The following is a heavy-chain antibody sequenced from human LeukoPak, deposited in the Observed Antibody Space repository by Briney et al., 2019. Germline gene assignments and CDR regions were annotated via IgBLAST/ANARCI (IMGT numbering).Heavy chain of an antibody. CDR1: GYTFISYG. CDR3: ARARGSSSSQDYYVDY. J-gene: IGHJ4*02. V-gene: IGHV1-18*04. Sequence: ASVRVSCKASGYTFISYGISWVRQAPGQGLEWMGCISTYNGNTKYAQKLQGRVTLTTDTSTRTVYMELRSLRSDDTAVYYCARARGSSSSQDYYVDYWGQGTLVTVSS. D-gene: IGHD2-2*01. CDR2: ISTYNGNT.